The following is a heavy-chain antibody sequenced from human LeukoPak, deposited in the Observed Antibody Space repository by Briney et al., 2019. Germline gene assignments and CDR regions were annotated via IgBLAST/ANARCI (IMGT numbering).Heavy chain of an antibody. CDR3: ARASGGDYGEEYFDL. V-gene: IGHV4-61*02. Sequence: PSQTLSLTCTVSGGSISSGSYYWSWIRQPAGKGLEWIGRIYTSGSTNYNPSLKSRVTMSVDTSKNQLSLKLTSVTAADTAVYYCARASGGDYGEEYFDLWGRGTLVTVSS. CDR1: GGSISSGSYY. J-gene: IGHJ2*01. D-gene: IGHD4-17*01. CDR2: IYTSGST.